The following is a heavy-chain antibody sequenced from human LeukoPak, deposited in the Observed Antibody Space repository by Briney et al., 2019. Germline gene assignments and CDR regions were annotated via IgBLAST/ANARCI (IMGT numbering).Heavy chain of an antibody. CDR1: GYTLTELS. J-gene: IGHJ6*02. D-gene: IGHD6-6*01. CDR2: FDPEDGET. V-gene: IGHV1-24*01. Sequence: GASVKVSCKVSGYTLTELSMHWVRQAPGKGLEWMGGFDPEDGETIYAQKFQGRVTMTEDTSTDTAYMELSSLRSEDTAVYYCARGFGKVAANVFGGYTMDVWGQGTTVTVSS. CDR3: ARGFGKVAANVFGGYTMDV.